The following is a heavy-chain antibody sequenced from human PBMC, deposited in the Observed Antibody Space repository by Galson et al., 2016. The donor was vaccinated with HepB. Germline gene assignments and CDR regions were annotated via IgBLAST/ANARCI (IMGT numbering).Heavy chain of an antibody. D-gene: IGHD3-3*01. Sequence: SLRLSCAASGFTFSNYAMSWVRQAPGKGLEWVSGISGSGSSTYYADSVKGRFTISRDNSNAILYLQMNRVRAEDTAAYYCTRLGSGFSYFDYSGQGTLVTVSS. J-gene: IGHJ4*02. CDR2: ISGSGSST. V-gene: IGHV3-23*01. CDR1: GFTFSNYA. CDR3: TRLGSGFSYFDY.